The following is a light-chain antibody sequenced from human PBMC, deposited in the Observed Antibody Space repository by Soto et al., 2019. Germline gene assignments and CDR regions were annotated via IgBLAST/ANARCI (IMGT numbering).Light chain of an antibody. J-gene: IGKJ1*01. V-gene: IGKV3-20*01. CDR2: GAS. Sequence: MTESPATLPGAPGDRGTLSCRVCQRVSNTYVAWYQRIPGQSPRLLIYGASNRATGIPDRFSGSGSGTVLTLTISRLEPEDFAVHFCQQHDNSPWVFGQGTKVDIK. CDR1: QRVSNTY. CDR3: QQHDNSPWV.